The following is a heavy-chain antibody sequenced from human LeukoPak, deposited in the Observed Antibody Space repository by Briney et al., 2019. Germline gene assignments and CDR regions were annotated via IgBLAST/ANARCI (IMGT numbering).Heavy chain of an antibody. V-gene: IGHV7-4-1*02. CDR1: GYTFTSYA. Sequence: ASVKVSCKASGYTFTSYAMNWVRQAPGQGLEWMGWINTNTGNPTYAQGFTGRFVFSLDTSVSTAYLQISSLKAEDTAVYYCARKVATRNYYYYYGMDVWGQGTTVTVSS. CDR2: INTNTGNP. D-gene: IGHD5-12*01. CDR3: ARKVATRNYYYYYGMDV. J-gene: IGHJ6*02.